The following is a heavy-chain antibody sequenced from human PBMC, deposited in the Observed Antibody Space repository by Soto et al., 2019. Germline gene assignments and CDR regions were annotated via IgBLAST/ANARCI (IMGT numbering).Heavy chain of an antibody. CDR2: ITPTLNIA. V-gene: IGHV1-69*01. J-gene: IGHJ4*02. CDR3: ARGYYSGSNPSSFDY. Sequence: QLQLVQSGAEVREPGSSVKVSCKASGGTFSSYTVIWVRQAPGQGLEWMGGITPTLNIAKYAEKFQGRVTITADESTSTVNMHLSILRSEDTAGYFCARGYYSGSNPSSFDYWGQGTLVAVSS. D-gene: IGHD1-26*01. CDR1: GGTFSSYT.